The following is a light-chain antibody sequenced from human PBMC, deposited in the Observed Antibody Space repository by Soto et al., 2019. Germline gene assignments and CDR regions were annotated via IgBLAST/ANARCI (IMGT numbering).Light chain of an antibody. CDR2: GTS. CDR3: QQYGSSPLVT. Sequence: EIVLTQSPGTLSLSPGERATLSCRASQSVSSSYLAWYQQRPGQAPRLLIYGTSSRATGIPDRFSVSESVTDSTPAIRRLKPEDFAVYYCQQYGSSPLVTFGQGTRLEIK. CDR1: QSVSSSY. J-gene: IGKJ5*01. V-gene: IGKV3-20*01.